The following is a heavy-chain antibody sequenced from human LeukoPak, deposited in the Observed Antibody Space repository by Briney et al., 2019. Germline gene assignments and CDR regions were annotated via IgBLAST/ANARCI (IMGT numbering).Heavy chain of an antibody. V-gene: IGHV2-5*02. D-gene: IGHD6-19*01. CDR1: GFSLSTKQVG. Sequence: SGPTLVKPTQTLTLTCTFSGFSLSTKQVGVGWVRQPPGKALDWLALIYSDDDKRYRPSLKGRLTITKDTSKSQVVLTMTNMDPVDTATYYCAHYDTVAHGQGYSFHHWGQGILVTVSS. CDR3: AHYDTVAHGQGYSFHH. J-gene: IGHJ4*02. CDR2: IYSDDDK.